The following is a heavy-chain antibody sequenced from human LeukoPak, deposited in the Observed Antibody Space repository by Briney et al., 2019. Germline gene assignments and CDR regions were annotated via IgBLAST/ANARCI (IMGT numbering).Heavy chain of an antibody. CDR1: GFTFSSYW. CDR2: INSDGSST. D-gene: IGHD2-8*02. V-gene: IGHV3-74*01. CDR3: ASALPSGGQPHDAFDI. J-gene: IGHJ3*02. Sequence: PGGSLRLSCAASGFTFSSYWMHWVRQAPGKGLVWVSRINSDGSSTSYADSVKGRFTISRDNSKNTLYLQMNSLRAEDTAVYYCASALPSGGQPHDAFDIWGQGTMVTVSS.